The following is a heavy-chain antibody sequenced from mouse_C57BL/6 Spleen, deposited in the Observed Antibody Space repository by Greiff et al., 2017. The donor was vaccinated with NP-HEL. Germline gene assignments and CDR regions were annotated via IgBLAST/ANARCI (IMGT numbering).Heavy chain of an antibody. CDR3: ARNYYGSSYWFAY. CDR2: IWTGGGT. V-gene: IGHV2-9-1*01. Sequence: VKLMESGPGLVAPSQSLSITCTVSGFSLTSYAISWVRPPPGPGLEWLGVIWTGGGTNYNSALKSRLSISKDNAKSQVFLKMNSLQTDDTARYYCARNYYGSSYWFAYWGQGTLVTVSA. J-gene: IGHJ3*01. D-gene: IGHD1-1*01. CDR1: GFSLTSYA.